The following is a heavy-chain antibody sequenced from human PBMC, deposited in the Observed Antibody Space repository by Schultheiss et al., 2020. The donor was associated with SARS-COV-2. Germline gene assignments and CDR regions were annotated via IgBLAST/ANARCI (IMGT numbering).Heavy chain of an antibody. V-gene: IGHV3-30*18. Sequence: GGSLRLSCAASGFTFSSYGMHWVRQAPGKGLEWVAVISYDGSNKYYADSVKGRFTISRDNSKNTLYLQMNSLRAEDTAVYYCAKGGLTALPPPYYWGQGTLVTVSS. CDR1: GFTFSSYG. CDR3: AKGGLTALPPPYY. CDR2: ISYDGSNK. D-gene: IGHD3-9*01. J-gene: IGHJ4*02.